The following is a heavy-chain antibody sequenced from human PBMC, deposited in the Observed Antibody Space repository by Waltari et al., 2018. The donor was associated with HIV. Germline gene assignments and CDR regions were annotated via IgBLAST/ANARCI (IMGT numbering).Heavy chain of an antibody. D-gene: IGHD4-17*01. V-gene: IGHV3-73*01. CDR3: TKSVGDSARGWFDP. CDR1: GFGCGCSA. CDR2: IRGKPNSYAT. J-gene: IGHJ5*02. Sequence: EVQLVESGGGLVQPGGHLNLSCAAPGFGCGCSAMHWVPQASGKGVEWVGRIRGKPNSYATAYAESLKGRFTISRDDSKNTAYLQMNSLKTEDTAVYYCTKSVGDSARGWFDPWGQGTLVTVSS.